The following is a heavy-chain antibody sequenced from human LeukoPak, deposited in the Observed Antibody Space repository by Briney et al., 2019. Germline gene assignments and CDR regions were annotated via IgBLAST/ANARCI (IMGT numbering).Heavy chain of an antibody. CDR3: ARAASGWQWLETYFDY. V-gene: IGHV3-66*01. J-gene: IGHJ4*02. CDR2: IYSGGST. Sequence: GGSLRLSCAASGFTVSSNYMSWVRQAPGKGLEWVSVIYSGGSTYYADSVKGRFTISRDNSKNTLYLQMNSLRAEDTAVYYCARAASGWQWLETYFDYWGQGTLVTVSS. D-gene: IGHD6-19*01. CDR1: GFTVSSNY.